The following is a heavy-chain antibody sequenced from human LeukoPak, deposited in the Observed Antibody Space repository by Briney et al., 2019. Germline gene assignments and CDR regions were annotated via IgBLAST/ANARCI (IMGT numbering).Heavy chain of an antibody. CDR3: ARRLAAAGTGRGYYFDY. Sequence: GGSLRLSCAASGFTVSSNYMSWVRQAPGKGLEWVSVIHSGGSTYYADSVKGRFTISRDNSKNTLYLQMNSLRAEDTAVYYCARRLAAAGTGRGYYFDYWGQGTLVTVSS. J-gene: IGHJ4*02. CDR1: GFTVSSNY. CDR2: IHSGGST. V-gene: IGHV3-53*01. D-gene: IGHD6-13*01.